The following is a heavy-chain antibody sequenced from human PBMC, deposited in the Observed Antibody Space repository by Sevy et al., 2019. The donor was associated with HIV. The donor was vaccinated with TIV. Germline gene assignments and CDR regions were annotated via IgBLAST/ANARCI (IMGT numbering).Heavy chain of an antibody. CDR2: IYYTGST. V-gene: IGHV4-59*01. D-gene: IGHD6-19*01. Sequence: ETLSLTCTVSGGSISSYYWSWIRQPPGKGLEWIGYIYYTGSTNYNPSLKSRVTISVDTSKNQFSLKLSSVTAADTTVYYCARELISGRYYGMDVWGQGTTVTVSS. CDR3: ARELISGRYYGMDV. CDR1: GGSISSYY. J-gene: IGHJ6*02.